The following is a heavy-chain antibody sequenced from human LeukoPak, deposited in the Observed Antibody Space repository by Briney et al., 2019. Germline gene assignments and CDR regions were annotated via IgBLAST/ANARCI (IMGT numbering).Heavy chain of an antibody. CDR2: IYHSGST. V-gene: IGHV4-38-2*01. CDR3: ARHHLPPVANWYFDL. J-gene: IGHJ2*01. Sequence: SETLSLTCAVSGYSISSGYYWGWIRQPPGKGLEWIGSIYHSGSTYYNPSLKSRVTISVDTSKNQFSLRLSSVTAADTAVYYCARHHLPPVANWYFDLWGRGTLVTASS. CDR1: GYSISSGYY. D-gene: IGHD1-14*01.